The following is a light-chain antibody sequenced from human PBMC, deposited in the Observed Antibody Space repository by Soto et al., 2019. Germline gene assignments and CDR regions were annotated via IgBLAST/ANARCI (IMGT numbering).Light chain of an antibody. Sequence: DIQMTQSPSTLSASVGDRVTITCRASQSVGRSLAWYQQQRGKAPKLLIYGVSTLESGVPSRFSGFGSGTEFNLSVSSLQPGYFCNYYCQQVYKGWTFGQGTRV. CDR2: GVS. J-gene: IGKJ1*01. CDR1: QSVGRS. CDR3: QQVYKGWT. V-gene: IGKV1-5*01.